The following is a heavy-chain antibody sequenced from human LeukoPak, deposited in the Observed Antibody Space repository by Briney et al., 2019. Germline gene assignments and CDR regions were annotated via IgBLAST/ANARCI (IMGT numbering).Heavy chain of an antibody. V-gene: IGHV4-34*01. CDR1: GGSISGYY. J-gene: IGHJ4*02. CDR3: ARVRGLHYFDY. CDR2: INHSGST. Sequence: NPSETLSLTCAVYGGSISGYYWSWIRQPPGKGLEWIGEINHSGSTNYNPSLKSRVTISVDTSKNQFSLKLSSVTAADTAVYYCARVRGLHYFDYWGQGTLVTVSS. D-gene: IGHD4-17*01.